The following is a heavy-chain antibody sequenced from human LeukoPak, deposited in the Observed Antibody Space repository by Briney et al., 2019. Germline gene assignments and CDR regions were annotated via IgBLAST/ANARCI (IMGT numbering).Heavy chain of an antibody. CDR1: GVTRRSNY. CDR3: ARQQDTTNPGY. D-gene: IGHD5-18*01. CDR2: IYSGGNT. Sequence: QPGGALRLSRVAPGVTRRSNYMKWVRPAPGKGVEWVSIIYSGGNTYYADSVKGRFTISRDNSKNTLYLQMNGLRAEDTAVYYCARQQDTTNPGYWGQGTLVTVSS. V-gene: IGHV3-66*04. J-gene: IGHJ4*02.